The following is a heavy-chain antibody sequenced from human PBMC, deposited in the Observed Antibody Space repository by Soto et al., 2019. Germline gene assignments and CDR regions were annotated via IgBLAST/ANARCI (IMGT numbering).Heavy chain of an antibody. D-gene: IGHD3-16*02. CDR1: GGSISSYY. CDR2: IYYSGST. CDR3: TSRSLRPSASYLNVAFDI. J-gene: IGHJ3*02. V-gene: IGHV4-59*01. Sequence: QVQLQESGPGLVKPSETLSLTCTVSGGSISSYYWSWIRQPPGKGLEWLGYIYYSGSTKYNPSLKSRVTISVDTSKTQFALKLSAVTTADTAVYYCTSRSLRPSASYLNVAFDIWGQGTMITVSS.